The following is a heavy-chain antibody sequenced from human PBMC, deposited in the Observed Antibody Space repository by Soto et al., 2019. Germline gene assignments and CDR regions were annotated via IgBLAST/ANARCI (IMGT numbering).Heavy chain of an antibody. CDR2: IWYDGSNK. CDR1: GFTFSSYG. J-gene: IGHJ4*02. V-gene: IGHV3-33*01. D-gene: IGHD5-12*01. Sequence: QVQLVESGGGVVQPGRSLRLSCAASGFTFSSYGMHWVRQAPGKGLEWVAVIWYDGSNKYYADSVKGRFTISRDNSKNTLYLQMNSLRAEDTAVYYCAREVATPGGVCFDYWGQGTLVTVSS. CDR3: AREVATPGGVCFDY.